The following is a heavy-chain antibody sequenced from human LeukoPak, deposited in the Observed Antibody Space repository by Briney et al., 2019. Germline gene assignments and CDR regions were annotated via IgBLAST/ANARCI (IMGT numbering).Heavy chain of an antibody. CDR2: ISSAGEST. CDR3: AKGAPTIAAGPDY. Sequence: GGSPRLSCAASRFPFSNFAMIWVRQAPGKGLEWVSSISSAGESTHYAESVKGRFTISRDNSRHTLYLQLNSLRTDDTAVYYCAKGAPTIAAGPDYWGQGTLVTVSP. CDR1: RFPFSNFA. V-gene: IGHV3-23*01. J-gene: IGHJ4*02. D-gene: IGHD6-13*01.